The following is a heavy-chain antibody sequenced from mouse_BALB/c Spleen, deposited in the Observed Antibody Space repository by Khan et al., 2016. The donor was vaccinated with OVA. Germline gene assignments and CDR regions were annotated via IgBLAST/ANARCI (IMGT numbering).Heavy chain of an antibody. D-gene: IGHD3-1*01. CDR3: TRAGDGAFAF. J-gene: IGHJ3*01. Sequence: VPLQPSGTVLARPGTSVRMSCKASGYIFTDYLMHWVKQRPGQGLEWIGSIYPGNNDTNYKQTFKDKAKLTSVPSASTAYMDFSSLTIEVSAVFYCTRAGDGAFAFWGQGTLVTVSA. CDR2: IYPGNNDT. V-gene: IGHV1-5*01. CDR1: GYIFTDYL.